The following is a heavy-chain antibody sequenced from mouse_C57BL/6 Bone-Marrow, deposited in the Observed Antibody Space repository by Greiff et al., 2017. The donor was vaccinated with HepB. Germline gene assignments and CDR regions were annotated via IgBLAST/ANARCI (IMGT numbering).Heavy chain of an antibody. CDR1: GFTFSSYG. CDR3: ARLIWHY. V-gene: IGHV5-6*01. J-gene: IGHJ2*01. CDR2: ISSGGSYT. Sequence: EVKLQESGGDLVKPGGSLKLSCAASGFTFSSYGMSWVRQTPDKRLEWVATISSGGSYTYYPDSVKGRFTISRDNAKNTLYLQMSSLKSEDTAMYYCARLIWHYWGQGTTLTVSS.